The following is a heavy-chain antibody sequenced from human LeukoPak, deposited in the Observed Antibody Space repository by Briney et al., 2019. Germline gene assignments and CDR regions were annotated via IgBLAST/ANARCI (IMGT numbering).Heavy chain of an antibody. CDR3: ACVVTATRSTPNYDY. CDR1: GYTFSASS. Sequence: ASVKVSCKASGYTFSASSMHWVRQAPGQGLEWMGWINPDSGATNYAQKFQDRVTMTRDTSISTAYMELSRLRSDDTAVYYCACVVTATRSTPNYDYWGQGTLVSVSS. D-gene: IGHD2-21*02. CDR2: INPDSGAT. J-gene: IGHJ4*02. V-gene: IGHV1-2*02.